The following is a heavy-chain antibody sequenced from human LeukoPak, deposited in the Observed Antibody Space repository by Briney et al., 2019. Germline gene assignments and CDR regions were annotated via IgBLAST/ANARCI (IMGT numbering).Heavy chain of an antibody. CDR3: ARVGDGYSVNYFDY. CDR1: GFTFSNYN. Sequence: GGSLRLSCAASGFTFSNYNMNWVRQAPRKGLEWISYISSTSSTVYYADSVKGRFTVSRDNAKNSLYLQMNSLRDEDTAMFYCARVGDGYSVNYFDYWGQGTLVTVSS. J-gene: IGHJ4*02. D-gene: IGHD5-24*01. CDR2: ISSTSSTV. V-gene: IGHV3-48*02.